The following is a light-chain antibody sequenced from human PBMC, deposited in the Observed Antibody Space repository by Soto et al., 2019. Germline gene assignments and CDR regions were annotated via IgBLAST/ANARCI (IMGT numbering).Light chain of an antibody. CDR1: RSEIGAYNF. J-gene: IGLJ2*01. Sequence: TPPASVSGSIGQAVTITYKENRSEIGAYNFVSWYQQHPGEVPKLMLYEVSIRPSGVSNRFSGSKSGNTASLTISGLQAEDEADYYCTSWTTSTTMIFGGGTKVTV. V-gene: IGLV2-14*01. CDR2: EVS. CDR3: TSWTTSTTMI.